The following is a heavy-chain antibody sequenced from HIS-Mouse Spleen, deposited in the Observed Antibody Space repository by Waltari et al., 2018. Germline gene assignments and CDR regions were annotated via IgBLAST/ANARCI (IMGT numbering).Heavy chain of an antibody. CDR3: ARERAAAADNWFDP. Sequence: QVQLVQSGAEVKKPGASVKVSCKASGYTFTGYYMHWVRQAPGQGLEWMGWINPNMGGTNYAQKFQGRVTMTRDTSISTAYMELSRLRSDDTAVYYCARERAAAADNWFDPWGQGTLVTVSS. CDR2: INPNMGGT. J-gene: IGHJ5*02. D-gene: IGHD6-13*01. CDR1: GYTFTGYY. V-gene: IGHV1-2*02.